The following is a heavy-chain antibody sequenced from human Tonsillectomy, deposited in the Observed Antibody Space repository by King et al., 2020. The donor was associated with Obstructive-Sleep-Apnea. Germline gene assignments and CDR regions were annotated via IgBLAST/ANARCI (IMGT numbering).Heavy chain of an antibody. CDR1: GFTFSSYS. CDR2: ISSSSRTI. V-gene: IGHV3-48*04. D-gene: IGHD3-22*01. CDR3: ARDRYYYDSSGYYHDY. J-gene: IGHJ4*02. Sequence: VQLVESGGGLVQPGGSLRLSCAASGFTFSSYSMNWVRQAPGKGLEWVSYISSSSRTIYYADSVKGRFTISRDNAKNSLYLQMNSLRAEDTAVYYCARDRYYYDSSGYYHDYWGQGTLVTVSS.